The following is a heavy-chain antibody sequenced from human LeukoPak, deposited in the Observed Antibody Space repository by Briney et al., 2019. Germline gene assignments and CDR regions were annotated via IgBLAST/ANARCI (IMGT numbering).Heavy chain of an antibody. CDR3: AMRPGAIVVVPAAT. CDR2: ISTSGVST. CDR1: EFTFSSYA. V-gene: IGHV3-23*01. D-gene: IGHD2-2*01. Sequence: GGSLRLSCAASEFTFSSYAMSWVRQAPGKGLKWVSAISTSGVSTYYADSVKGRFTIYRDNSKNTLYLQMNSLRAEDTAVYYCAMRPGAIVVVPAATWGQGTLVTVSS. J-gene: IGHJ5*02.